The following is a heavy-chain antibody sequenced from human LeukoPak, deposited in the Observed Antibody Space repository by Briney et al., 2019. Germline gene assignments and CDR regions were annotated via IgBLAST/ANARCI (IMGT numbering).Heavy chain of an antibody. V-gene: IGHV4-39*01. CDR3: ARRPIFGVVKEAFDA. CDR2: SYYSGTT. Sequence: SETLSLTCTVSGGSITSTSYYWGWIHQPPGKGLEWIGSSYYSGTTYYNPSLKSRVTISVDTSKTQFSLEVNSVTAADTAVYYCARRPIFGVVKEAFDAWGQGTLVTVSS. D-gene: IGHD3-3*01. J-gene: IGHJ5*02. CDR1: GGSITSTSYY.